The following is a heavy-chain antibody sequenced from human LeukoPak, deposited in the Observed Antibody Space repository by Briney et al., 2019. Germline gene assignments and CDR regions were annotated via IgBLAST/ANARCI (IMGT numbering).Heavy chain of an antibody. D-gene: IGHD3-22*01. CDR1: GGSISSYY. J-gene: IGHJ4*02. CDR2: IYYSGST. Sequence: SETLSLTCTVSGGSISSYYWSWIRQPPGKGLEWIGYIYYSGSTNYNPSLKSRVTISVDTSKNQFSLKLSSVTAADSAVYYCARGRYYDSSGYYPGHFDYWGQGTLVTVSS. CDR3: ARGRYYDSSGYYPGHFDY. V-gene: IGHV4-59*01.